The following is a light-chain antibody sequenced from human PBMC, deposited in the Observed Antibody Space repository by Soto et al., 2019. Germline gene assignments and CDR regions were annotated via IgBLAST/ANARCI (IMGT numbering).Light chain of an antibody. CDR2: GDI. CDR3: QSYDSSLRAVV. J-gene: IGLJ3*02. Sequence: QSVLTQPPSVSGAPGQRVTISCAGTTSNIGEGFDVNWYQQLPGTAPKLLVYGDINRPSWVPDRFSGSKSCHSAYLPITGLHADDDADDYCQSYDSSLRAVVFGVGTKLTVL. V-gene: IGLV1-40*01. CDR1: TSNIGEGFD.